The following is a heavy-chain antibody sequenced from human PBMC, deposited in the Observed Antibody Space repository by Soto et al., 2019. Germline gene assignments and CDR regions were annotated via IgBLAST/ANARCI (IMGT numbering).Heavy chain of an antibody. CDR2: INHSGST. D-gene: IGHD2-2*01. Sequence: SETLSLTCAVYGGSFSGDYWSWIRQPPGKGLEWIGEINHSGSTNYNPSLKSRVTISVDTSKNQFSLKLSSVTAADTAVYYCARGPRYFSSTSCYAPHYYFDYWGQGTLVTVSS. CDR3: ARGPRYFSSTSCYAPHYYFDY. V-gene: IGHV4-34*01. J-gene: IGHJ4*02. CDR1: GGSFSGDY.